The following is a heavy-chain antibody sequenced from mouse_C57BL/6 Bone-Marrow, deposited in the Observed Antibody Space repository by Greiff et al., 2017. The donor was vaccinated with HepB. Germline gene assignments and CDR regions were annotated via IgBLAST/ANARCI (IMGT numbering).Heavy chain of an antibody. CDR1: GFTFSSYA. V-gene: IGHV5-9-1*02. D-gene: IGHD1-1*01. CDR2: ISSGGDYI. Sequence: EVQGVESGEGLVKPGGSLKLSCAASGFTFSSYAMSWVRQTPEKRLEWVAYISSGGDYIYYADTVKGRFTISRDNARNTLYLQRSSLKSEDTAMYYGTRDRAITTVVHRYFDGWGTGTTVTVSS. J-gene: IGHJ1*03. CDR3: TRDRAITTVVHRYFDG.